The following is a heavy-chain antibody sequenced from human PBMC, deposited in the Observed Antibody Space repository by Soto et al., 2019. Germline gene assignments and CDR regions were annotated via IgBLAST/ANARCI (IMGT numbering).Heavy chain of an antibody. CDR2: ISGSGGST. D-gene: IGHD3-10*01. CDR3: AKEPRGGSGNWFDP. Sequence: HPGGSLRLSCAASGFTFSSYAMSWVRQAPGKGLEWVSAISGSGGSTYYAESVKGRFTISRDNSKNTLYLQMNSLRAEDTAVYYCAKEPRGGSGNWFDPWGQGTLVTVSS. V-gene: IGHV3-23*01. J-gene: IGHJ5*02. CDR1: GFTFSSYA.